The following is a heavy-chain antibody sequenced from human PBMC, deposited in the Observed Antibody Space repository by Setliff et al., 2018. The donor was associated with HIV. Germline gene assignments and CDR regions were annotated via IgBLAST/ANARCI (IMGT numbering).Heavy chain of an antibody. CDR1: GFTFTGYY. CDR2: ITPNSGGT. D-gene: IGHD6-6*01. CDR3: ARDLGYSSSSGWFDP. J-gene: IGHJ5*02. Sequence: GASVKVSCKASGFTFTGYYIHWVRQAPGQGLEWMGWITPNSGGTDYAQKFQGRVTMTRDTSISTVYMELSRLRSDDTAVYYWARDLGYSSSSGWFDPWGQGTLVTVSS. V-gene: IGHV1-2*02.